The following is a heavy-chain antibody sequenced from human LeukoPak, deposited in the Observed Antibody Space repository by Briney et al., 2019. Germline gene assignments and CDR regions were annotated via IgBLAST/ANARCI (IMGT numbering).Heavy chain of an antibody. CDR1: GGSVSSGSYY. CDR3: ARATAAAGTNYYYGMDV. Sequence: PSETLSLTCTVSGGSVSSGSYYWSWIRQPPGKGLEWIGYIYYSGSTNHNPSLKSRVTISVDTSKNQFSLKLSSVTAADTAVYYCARATAAAGTNYYYGMDVWGQGTTVTVSS. CDR2: IYYSGST. V-gene: IGHV4-61*01. J-gene: IGHJ6*02. D-gene: IGHD6-13*01.